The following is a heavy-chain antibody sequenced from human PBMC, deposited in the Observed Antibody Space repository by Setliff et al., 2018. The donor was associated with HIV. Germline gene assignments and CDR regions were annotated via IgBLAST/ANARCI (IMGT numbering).Heavy chain of an antibody. CDR1: GFTLSDYY. Sequence: GGSLRLSCAVSGFTLSDYYLSWIRQAPGKGLEWVSYISSSSSYIYYADSVKGRFTISRDNAKNSLYLQMNTLRAEDTAVYFCARSPYGDYGLDYWGQGTLVTVSS. CDR3: ARSPYGDYGLDY. J-gene: IGHJ4*02. D-gene: IGHD4-17*01. V-gene: IGHV3-11*06. CDR2: ISSSSSYI.